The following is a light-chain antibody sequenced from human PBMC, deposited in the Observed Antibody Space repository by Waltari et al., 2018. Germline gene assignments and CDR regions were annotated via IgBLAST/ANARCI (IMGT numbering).Light chain of an antibody. CDR2: GPD. Sequence: SSELNQDPAVSVALGQTVKITCQGDSLSNFSASWYQQRPGQAPILVLYGPDYRPSGIPGRFSGSTSGGTASLTITGAQAEDEAVYYCHSRDSTSTRVFGGGTRLTV. J-gene: IGLJ3*02. V-gene: IGLV3-19*01. CDR3: HSRDSTSTRV. CDR1: SLSNFS.